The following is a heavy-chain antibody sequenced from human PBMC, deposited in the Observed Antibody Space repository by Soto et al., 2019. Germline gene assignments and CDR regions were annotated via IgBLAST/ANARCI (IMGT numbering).Heavy chain of an antibody. D-gene: IGHD6-13*01. CDR3: ARKGAAASSAHYYMDV. Sequence: QVQLQESGPGLVKPSETLSLTCTVSGGSISPYYWSWIRQPPGKGLEWIGYVYYSGNTNYNSSLESRVTISLDTSRNRFSLNLTSATAADTAVYYCARKGAAASSAHYYMDVWGRGTAVTVSS. CDR2: VYYSGNT. V-gene: IGHV4-59*01. CDR1: GGSISPYY. J-gene: IGHJ6*03.